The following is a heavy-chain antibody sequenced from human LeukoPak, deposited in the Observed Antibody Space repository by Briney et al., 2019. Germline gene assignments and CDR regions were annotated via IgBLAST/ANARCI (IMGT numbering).Heavy chain of an antibody. CDR3: ARGGQYGAIDY. J-gene: IGHJ4*02. V-gene: IGHV3-21*01. Sequence: GGSLRLSCAASGFTFSSYAMSWVRQAPGKGLEWVSSISSSSSYIYYADSVKGRFTISRDNAKNSLYLQMNSLRAEDTAVYYCARGGQYGAIDYWGQGTLVTVSS. CDR1: GFTFSSYA. CDR2: ISSSSSYI. D-gene: IGHD4-17*01.